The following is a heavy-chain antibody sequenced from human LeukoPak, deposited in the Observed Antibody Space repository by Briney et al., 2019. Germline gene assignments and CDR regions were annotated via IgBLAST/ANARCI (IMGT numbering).Heavy chain of an antibody. D-gene: IGHD3-10*01. CDR2: IYYSGST. Sequence: PSETLSLTCTVSGGSISSYYWSWIRQPPGKGLEWIGYIYYSGSTNYNPSLKSRVTISVDTSKNQFSLKLSSVTAADTAVYYCARCGSGSYSYYGMDVWGQGTTVTVSS. CDR1: GGSISSYY. J-gene: IGHJ6*02. CDR3: ARCGSGSYSYYGMDV. V-gene: IGHV4-59*01.